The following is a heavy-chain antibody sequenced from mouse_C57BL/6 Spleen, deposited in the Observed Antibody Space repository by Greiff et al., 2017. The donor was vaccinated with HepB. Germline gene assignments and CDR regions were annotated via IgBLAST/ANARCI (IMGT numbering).Heavy chain of an antibody. V-gene: IGHV1-22*01. D-gene: IGHD1-1*01. CDR1: GYTFTDYN. CDR2: INPNNGGT. J-gene: IGHJ2*01. Sequence: VQLQQSGPELVKPGASVKMSCKASGYTFTDYNMHWVKQSHGKSLEWIGYINPNNGGTSYNQKFKGKATLTVNKSSSTAYMELRSLTSEDSAVYYCARSPYYYGSSPYYFDYWGQGTTLTVSS. CDR3: ARSPYYYGSSPYYFDY.